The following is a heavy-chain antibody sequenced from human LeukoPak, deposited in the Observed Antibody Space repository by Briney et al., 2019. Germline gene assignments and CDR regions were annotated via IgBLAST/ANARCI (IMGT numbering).Heavy chain of an antibody. D-gene: IGHD4-17*01. V-gene: IGHV3-33*01. CDR2: IWYDGSNK. J-gene: IGHJ6*02. CDR3: ARDYGDYVVGPLYGMDV. Sequence: GGSLRLSCAASGFTFSSYGMHWVRQAPGKGLEWVAVIWYDGSNKYYADSVKGRFTISRDNSKNTLCLQMNSLRAEDTAVYYCARDYGDYVVGPLYGMDVWGQGTTVTVSS. CDR1: GFTFSSYG.